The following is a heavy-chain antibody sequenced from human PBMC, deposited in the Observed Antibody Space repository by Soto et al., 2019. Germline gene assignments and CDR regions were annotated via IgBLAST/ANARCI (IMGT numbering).Heavy chain of an antibody. Sequence: GGSLRLSCAASGFTFSSYAMKWVRQAPGKGLEWVSGISGNGGRTYYADSVKGRFTISRDNSKNMVYLQMNSLRAEDTAVYYCAKVVRLLLWFGENWFDPWGQGTLVTVSS. J-gene: IGHJ5*02. CDR3: AKVVRLLLWFGENWFDP. CDR1: GFTFSSYA. CDR2: ISGNGGRT. D-gene: IGHD3-10*01. V-gene: IGHV3-23*01.